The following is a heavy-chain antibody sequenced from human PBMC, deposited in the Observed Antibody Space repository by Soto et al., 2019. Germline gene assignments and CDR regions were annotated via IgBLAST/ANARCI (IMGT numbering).Heavy chain of an antibody. CDR2: ISSSSSYI. V-gene: IGHV3-21*01. Sequence: EVQLVESGGGLVKPGGSLRLSCAASGFTFSSYSMNWVRQAPGKGLEWVSSISSSSSYIYYADSVKGRFTISRDNAKNSLYLQMNSRRAEDTAVYYCAGGTVVPAAISWFDPWGQGTLVTVSS. D-gene: IGHD2-2*01. CDR3: AGGTVVPAAISWFDP. J-gene: IGHJ5*02. CDR1: GFTFSSYS.